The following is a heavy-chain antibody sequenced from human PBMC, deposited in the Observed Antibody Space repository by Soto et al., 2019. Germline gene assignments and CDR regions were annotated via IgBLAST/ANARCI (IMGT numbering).Heavy chain of an antibody. D-gene: IGHD6-19*01. Sequence: VQLVESGGGVVQPGRSLRLSCAASGFTFSDYAMHWVRQAPGKGLEWVAVVSHDGRNTHYADSVNGRFTISRDSSKKTVSLEMTRLRAEDTAVYYCAKGGRQWLVTSDFNYWGQGALVTVSS. V-gene: IGHV3-30*18. CDR1: GFTFSDYA. CDR2: VSHDGRNT. J-gene: IGHJ4*02. CDR3: AKGGRQWLVTSDFNY.